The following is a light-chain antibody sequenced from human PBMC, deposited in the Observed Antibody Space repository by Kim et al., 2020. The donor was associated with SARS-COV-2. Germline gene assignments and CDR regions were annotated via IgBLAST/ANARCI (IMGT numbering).Light chain of an antibody. CDR2: GAS. J-gene: IGKJ2*01. Sequence: SPGERATLSCRASQSLSSNLAWYQQTPGQPPRLLIYGASTRATGIPARFSGSGSGTEFTLTISSLQSEDFAVYSCQQYHNWPPFTFGQGTKLEI. CDR1: QSLSSN. CDR3: QQYHNWPPFT. V-gene: IGKV3-15*01.